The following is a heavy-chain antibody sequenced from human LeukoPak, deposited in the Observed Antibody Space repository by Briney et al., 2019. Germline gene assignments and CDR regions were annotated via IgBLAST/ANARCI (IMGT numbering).Heavy chain of an antibody. J-gene: IGHJ4*02. CDR1: GFTFSDYY. Sequence: PGGSLRLSCAASGFTFSDYYMSWIRQAPGKGLEWISYISSSGSTIYYADSVKGRFTISRDNARNSLYLQMNSLRAEDTAVYYCARVRAIASLRPYYFDYWGQGTLVTVSS. CDR2: ISSSGSTI. V-gene: IGHV3-11*01. D-gene: IGHD6-6*01. CDR3: ARVRAIASLRPYYFDY.